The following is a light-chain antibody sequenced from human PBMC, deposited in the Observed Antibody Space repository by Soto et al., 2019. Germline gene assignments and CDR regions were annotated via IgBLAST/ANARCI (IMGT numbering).Light chain of an antibody. CDR3: QQSYSTPFT. CDR1: QSIISY. V-gene: IGKV1-39*01. Sequence: DXQXTQSXSSXXAXVGXRVTITCRXSQSIISYLNWYQQKPGKAPKLLIYAASSLQSGVPSRFSGSGSGTDFTLTISSLQPEDFATYYCQQSYSTPFTFGGGTKVEIK. CDR2: AAS. J-gene: IGKJ4*01.